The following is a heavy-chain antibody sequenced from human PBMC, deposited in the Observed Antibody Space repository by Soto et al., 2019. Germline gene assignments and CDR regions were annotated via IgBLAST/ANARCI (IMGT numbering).Heavy chain of an antibody. J-gene: IGHJ6*02. CDR2: IYWNDEQ. V-gene: IGHV2-5*01. D-gene: IGHD6-13*01. CDR1: GFSLTSGVVG. CDR3: AHRLPGPSGYDV. Sequence: SGPTLVNPTQTLTLTCTFSGFSLTSGVVGVGWIRQPPGEALEWLALIYWNDEQYYNPSLRNRLTITRDTSKNQVVLTMINMDPVDTATYYCAHRLPGPSGYDVWGQGTTVTVSS.